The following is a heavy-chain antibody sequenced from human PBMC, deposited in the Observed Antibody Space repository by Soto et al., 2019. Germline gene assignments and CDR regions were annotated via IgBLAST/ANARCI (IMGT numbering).Heavy chain of an antibody. J-gene: IGHJ4*02. CDR1: GYTFTSYG. D-gene: IGHD3-3*01. CDR3: ARDRYYFWSGYSIDS. CDR2: ISAYNGNT. Sequence: ASVKVSCKASGYTFTSYGIHWVRQAPGQGLEWMGWISAYNGNTNYAQKFQGRVTMTTDTSTSTAYLELSSLRSDDTAVYYCARDRYYFWSGYSIDSWGQGTLVTVSS. V-gene: IGHV1-18*01.